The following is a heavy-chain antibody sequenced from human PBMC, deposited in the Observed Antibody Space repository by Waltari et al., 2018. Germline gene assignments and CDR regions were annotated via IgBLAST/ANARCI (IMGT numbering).Heavy chain of an antibody. Sequence: EVQLLESGGGLVQPGGSLRLSCAASGFTFSSYAMSWVGQAPGEGLGWVSAISGSGGSTYDADSVKGRFTISRDNSKNTLYLQMNSLRAEDTAVYYCAPSTSPVAPVWGQGTTVTVSS. CDR2: ISGSGGST. V-gene: IGHV3-23*01. CDR3: APSTSPVAPV. CDR1: GFTFSSYA. J-gene: IGHJ6*02. D-gene: IGHD1-26*01.